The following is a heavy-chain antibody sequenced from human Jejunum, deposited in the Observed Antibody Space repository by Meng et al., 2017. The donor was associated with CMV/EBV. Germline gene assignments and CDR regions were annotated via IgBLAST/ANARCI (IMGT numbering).Heavy chain of an antibody. CDR2: IHDTGST. V-gene: IGHV4-30-4*08. CDR3: ARGSIFVSFDS. Sequence: QVQPQEPGPGLGKPSQTLSLTCSVSGGSIGSGDYYWSWIRQPPGKGLEWIGYIHDTGSTYYNPSLKSRVDISLGTSRNHFSLTLSSVTAEDTAVYFCARGSIFVSFDSWGQGTLVTVSS. J-gene: IGHJ4*02. D-gene: IGHD3-3*01. CDR1: GGSIGSGDYY.